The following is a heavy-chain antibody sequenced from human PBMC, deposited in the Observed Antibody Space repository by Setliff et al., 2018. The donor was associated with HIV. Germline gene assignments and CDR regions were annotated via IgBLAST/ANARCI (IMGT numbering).Heavy chain of an antibody. D-gene: IGHD1-1*01. CDR3: ARGLRQLERSNYFDY. CDR1: EYIFANYA. Sequence: GASVKVSCKASEYIFANYAMNWVRQAPGQSLEWMGWINAGNGNTKYSQKFQGRVTITRDTSASTAYIEVNSLTSDDTVVYFCARGLRQLERSNYFDYWGQGTLVTVSS. CDR2: INAGNGNT. V-gene: IGHV1-3*01. J-gene: IGHJ4*02.